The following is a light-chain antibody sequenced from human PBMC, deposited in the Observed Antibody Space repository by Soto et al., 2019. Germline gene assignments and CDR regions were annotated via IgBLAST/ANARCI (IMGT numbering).Light chain of an antibody. CDR1: QSVSSN. CDR2: GAS. V-gene: IGKV3-11*01. J-gene: IGKJ5*01. Sequence: EVVMTQSPATLSVSQGARATLPCRASQSVSSNLAWYQQNPGQAPRLIIYGASNKAAGIPARFSGSGSGTDFTLTISSLEPEDFAVYYCQQRNNWPITFGQGTRRETK. CDR3: QQRNNWPIT.